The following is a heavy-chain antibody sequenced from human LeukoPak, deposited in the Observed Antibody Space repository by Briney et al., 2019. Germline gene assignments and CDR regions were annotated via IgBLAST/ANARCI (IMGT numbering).Heavy chain of an antibody. V-gene: IGHV3-30*18. Sequence: PGGSLRLSCAASGFNFTNYGMHWVRQAPGKGLEWVAVVSFDGSDEYYVDSVRGRFTVSRDNSKNTLYLQMNSLRAEDTAVYYCAKTIIVAATGGFDYWGQGTLVTVSS. CDR2: VSFDGSDE. CDR1: GFNFTNYG. D-gene: IGHD1-26*01. J-gene: IGHJ4*02. CDR3: AKTIIVAATGGFDY.